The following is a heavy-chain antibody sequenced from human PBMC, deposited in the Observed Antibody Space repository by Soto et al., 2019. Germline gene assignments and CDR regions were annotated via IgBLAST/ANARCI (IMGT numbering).Heavy chain of an antibody. Sequence: PGGSLRLSCAASGFSFSNNWMHWVRQAPGKGLVWVSRINSDGSTTNYADSVKGRFAISRDNAKNTLYLQMNSLRAEDTAVYYCARPHYFDSGTYACDVWGQGTWVT. CDR1: GFSFSNNW. V-gene: IGHV3-74*01. CDR2: INSDGSTT. J-gene: IGHJ3*01. D-gene: IGHD3-10*01. CDR3: ARPHYFDSGTYACDV.